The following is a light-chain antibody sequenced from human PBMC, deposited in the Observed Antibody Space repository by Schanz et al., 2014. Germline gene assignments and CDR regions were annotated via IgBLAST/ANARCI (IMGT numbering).Light chain of an antibody. CDR2: EVI. V-gene: IGLV2-23*02. CDR3: CSYAGSYWV. J-gene: IGLJ3*02. CDR1: SSDVGGYNL. Sequence: QSALTQPASVSGSPGQSITISCTGTSSDVGGYNLVSWYQQYPGKAPKLLIYEVIVRPPEISGRFSGSKSGNTASLTISGLQAEDEADYYCCSYAGSYWVFGGGTKLTVL.